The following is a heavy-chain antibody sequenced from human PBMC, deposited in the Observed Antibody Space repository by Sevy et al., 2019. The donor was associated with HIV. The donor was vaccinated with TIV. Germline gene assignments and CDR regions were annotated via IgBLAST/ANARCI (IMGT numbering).Heavy chain of an antibody. CDR3: ARLSTLRAQFNWFNP. CDR1: GYTFSSYG. D-gene: IGHD3-10*01. CDR2: IGAYNGNK. J-gene: IGHJ5*02. V-gene: IGHV1-18*04. Sequence: ASVKVSCKASGYTFSSYGISWVRQAPGQGLEWMGWIGAYNGNKNYAQKFQGRDTLTTDTSTSTAYMDLTSLRSDDTAVYYRARLSTLRAQFNWFNPWGQGTLVTLSS.